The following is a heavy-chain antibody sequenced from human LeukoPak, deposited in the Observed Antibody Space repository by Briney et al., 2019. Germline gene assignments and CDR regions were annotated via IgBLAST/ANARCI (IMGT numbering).Heavy chain of an antibody. Sequence: GGSLRLSCAASGFTFSSYGMHWVRQAPGKGLEWVAVISYDGSNKYYADSVKGRFTISRDNSKDTLYLQMNSLRAEDTAVYYCAKDSPRYSGSYDYWGQGTLVTVSS. CDR3: AKDSPRYSGSYDY. V-gene: IGHV3-30*18. CDR1: GFTFSSYG. D-gene: IGHD1-26*01. CDR2: ISYDGSNK. J-gene: IGHJ4*02.